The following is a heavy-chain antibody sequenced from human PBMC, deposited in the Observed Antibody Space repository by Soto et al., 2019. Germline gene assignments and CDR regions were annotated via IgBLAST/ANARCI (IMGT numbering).Heavy chain of an antibody. CDR1: GGTFSSYA. Sequence: QVQLVQSGAEVKKPGSSVKVSCRASGGTFSSYAISWVRQAPGQGLEWMAGIIPILGTAHYAQKSQRRVTITADESTSTAYMELGSLRADSAAVDYCARSTDCGGDCYCGAYYWGQGSLVTVSS. D-gene: IGHD2-21*02. CDR3: ARSTDCGGDCYCGAYY. J-gene: IGHJ4*02. CDR2: IIPILGTA. V-gene: IGHV1-69*12.